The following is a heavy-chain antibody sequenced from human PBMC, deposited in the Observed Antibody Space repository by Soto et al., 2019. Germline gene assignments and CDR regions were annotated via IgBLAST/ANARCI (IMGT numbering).Heavy chain of an antibody. CDR1: GGSFSGYY. CDR2: INHSGST. V-gene: IGHV4-34*01. D-gene: IGHD3-3*01. Sequence: SSETLSLTCAVYGGSFSGYYWSWIRQPPGKGLEWIGEINHSGSTNYNPSLKSRVTISVDTSKNQFSLKLSSVTAADTAVYYCARVGGRFLEWLLWGYYYYGMDVWGQGTTVTVSS. J-gene: IGHJ6*02. CDR3: ARVGGRFLEWLLWGYYYYGMDV.